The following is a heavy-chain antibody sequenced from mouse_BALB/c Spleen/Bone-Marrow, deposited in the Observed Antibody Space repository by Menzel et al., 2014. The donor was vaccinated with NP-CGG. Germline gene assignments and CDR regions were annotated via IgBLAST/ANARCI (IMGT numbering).Heavy chain of an antibody. J-gene: IGHJ2*01. CDR3: ARMYFDY. Sequence: EVMLVESGGGLVQPGGSRKLSCAASGFTFSSFGMHWVRQAPEKGLEWVAYISSGSSTIYYADTVKGRFTISRDNPKNTLFLQMTSLRSEDTARYYCARMYFDYWGQGTTLTVSS. V-gene: IGHV5-17*02. CDR1: GFTFSSFG. CDR2: ISSGSSTI.